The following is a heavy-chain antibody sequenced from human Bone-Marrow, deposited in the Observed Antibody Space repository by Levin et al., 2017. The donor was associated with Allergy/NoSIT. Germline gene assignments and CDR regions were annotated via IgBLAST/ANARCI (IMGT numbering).Heavy chain of an antibody. J-gene: IGHJ2*01. CDR3: SRRIQPGGQPYVEL. CDR1: GFTFSDSA. D-gene: IGHD1-1*01. Sequence: QAGGSLRLSCVASGFTFSDSAVHWVRQASGKGLEWVGRILGKANNYATTYTASVKGRFTISRDDSKNPAFLKMNSLKTEDTAVYYCSRRIQPGGQPYVELWGRATRVTVSS. V-gene: IGHV3-73*01. CDR2: ILGKANNYAT.